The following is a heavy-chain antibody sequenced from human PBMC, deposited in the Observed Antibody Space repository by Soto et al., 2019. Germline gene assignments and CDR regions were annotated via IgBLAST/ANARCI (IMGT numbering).Heavy chain of an antibody. Sequence: EVQLVESGGGLVQPGGSLRLSCAASGITVSSNQLSWVRQAPGKGLEWVSVIYSGGSTYYADSVKGRFTISRDNSKNTLYLQMKRLRAEDSAVYYCARDLIGGNVYLGQGTLVTVSS. CDR1: GITVSSNQ. CDR3: ARDLIGGNVY. CDR2: IYSGGST. D-gene: IGHD2-15*01. V-gene: IGHV3-66*01. J-gene: IGHJ4*02.